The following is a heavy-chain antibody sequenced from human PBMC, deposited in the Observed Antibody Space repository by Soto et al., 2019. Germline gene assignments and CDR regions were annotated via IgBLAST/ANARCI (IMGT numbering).Heavy chain of an antibody. CDR3: ARGGATVDAFDI. CDR1: GFTFSSYA. D-gene: IGHD1-26*01. CDR2: ISYDGSNK. J-gene: IGHJ3*02. Sequence: GGSLRLSCAASGFTFSSYAMHWVRQAPGKGLEWVAVISYDGSNKYYADSVKGRFTISRDNSKNTLYLQMNSLRAEDTAVYYCARGGATVDAFDIWGQGTMVTVSS. V-gene: IGHV3-30-3*01.